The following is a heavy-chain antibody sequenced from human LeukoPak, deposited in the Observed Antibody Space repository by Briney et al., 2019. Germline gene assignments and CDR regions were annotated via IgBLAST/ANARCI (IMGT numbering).Heavy chain of an antibody. CDR2: ISISSSYI. CDR3: ARDMHWGSGAFDI. V-gene: IGHV3-21*01. D-gene: IGHD7-27*01. CDR1: GFTFSSYS. J-gene: IGHJ3*02. Sequence: PGGSLRLSCAASGFTFSSYSMIWVRQAPGEGLEWVSSISISSSYIFYADSVRGRFTISRDNAKNSLYLQMNSLRAEDTAVYYCARDMHWGSGAFDIWGQGTMVTVSS.